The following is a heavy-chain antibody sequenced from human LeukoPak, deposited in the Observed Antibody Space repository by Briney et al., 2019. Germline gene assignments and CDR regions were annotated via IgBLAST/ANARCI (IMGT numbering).Heavy chain of an antibody. CDR2: IYYSGST. CDR1: GGSISSGDYD. CDR3: ARKRGTELDY. V-gene: IGHV4-30-4*08. Sequence: SETLSLTCTVSGGSISSGDYDWSWIRQPPGTGLEWIGYIYYSGSTYYNPSLKSRVTISVDTSKNQFSLKLSSVTAADTAVYYCARKRGTELDYWGQGTLVTVSS. D-gene: IGHD3-16*01. J-gene: IGHJ4*02.